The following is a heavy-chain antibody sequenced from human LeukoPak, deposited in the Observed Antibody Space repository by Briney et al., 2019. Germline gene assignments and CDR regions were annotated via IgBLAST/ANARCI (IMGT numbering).Heavy chain of an antibody. CDR2: IYNSGST. D-gene: IGHD4-17*01. J-gene: IGHJ5*02. V-gene: IGHV4-38-2*02. Sequence: SETLSLTCTVSGYSISNGYYWGWIRQPPGKGLEWIGYIYNSGSTNYNPSLKSRVTISVDTSKNQFSLKLSSVTAADTAVYYCARGPLTVTRGFDPWGQGTLVTVSS. CDR1: GYSISNGYY. CDR3: ARGPLTVTRGFDP.